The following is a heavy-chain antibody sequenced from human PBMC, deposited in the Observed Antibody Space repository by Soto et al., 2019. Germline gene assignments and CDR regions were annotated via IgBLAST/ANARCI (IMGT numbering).Heavy chain of an antibody. D-gene: IGHD5-12*01. V-gene: IGHV1-2*04. J-gene: IGHJ4*02. CDR3: ARVGGYHPYNPFDD. CDR2: INPNSGGT. CDR1: GYTSTGYY. Sequence: ASVKVSCKASGYTSTGYYMHWVRQAPGQGLEWMGWINPNSGGTNYAQKFQGWVTMTRDTSISTAYMELSRLRSDDTAVYYCARVGGYHPYNPFDDWGQGTLVTVSS.